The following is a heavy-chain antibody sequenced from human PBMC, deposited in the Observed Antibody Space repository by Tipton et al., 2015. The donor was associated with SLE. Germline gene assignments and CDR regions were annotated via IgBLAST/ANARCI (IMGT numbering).Heavy chain of an antibody. Sequence: TLSLTCAVYGGSFSGYYWSWIRQPPGKGLEWIGEINHSGSTNYNPSLKSRVTISVDTSKSQFSLKLSSVTAAATAVYYCARDDRVVVVPAAMGFLYGMDVWDQGP. D-gene: IGHD2-2*01. CDR2: INHSGST. CDR1: GGSFSGYY. CDR3: ARDDRVVVVPAAMGFLYGMDV. V-gene: IGHV4-34*01. J-gene: IGHJ6*02.